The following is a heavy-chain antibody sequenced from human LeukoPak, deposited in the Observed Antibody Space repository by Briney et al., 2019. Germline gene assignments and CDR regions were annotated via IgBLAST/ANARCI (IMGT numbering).Heavy chain of an antibody. V-gene: IGHV3-30*02. D-gene: IGHD6-6*01. CDR2: IRYDGSNK. Sequence: GGSLRLSCAASGFTFSSYGMHWVRQAPGKGLEWVAFIRYDGSNKYYADSVRGRFTISRDNSKNTLYLQMNSLRAEDTAVYYCAKATISSSYYFDYWGQGTLVTVSS. CDR3: AKATISSSYYFDY. CDR1: GFTFSSYG. J-gene: IGHJ4*02.